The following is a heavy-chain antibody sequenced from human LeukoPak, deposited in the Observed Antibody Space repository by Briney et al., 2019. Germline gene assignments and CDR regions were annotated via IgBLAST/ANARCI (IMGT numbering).Heavy chain of an antibody. D-gene: IGHD3-9*01. CDR2: ICYGDNT. Sequence: HPGGSLRLPCAPSGLPVSIPCMSCVRQAPGKGLEWVSFICYGDNTYYEDSVKGRFTISRDSSKNTVHLQMNSLRAEDTAVYYCARDGGSGTSTGYNGYYYYGMDVWGQRTTVTVSS. V-gene: IGHV3-66*01. CDR3: ARDGGSGTSTGYNGYYYYGMDV. CDR1: GLPVSIPC. J-gene: IGHJ6*02.